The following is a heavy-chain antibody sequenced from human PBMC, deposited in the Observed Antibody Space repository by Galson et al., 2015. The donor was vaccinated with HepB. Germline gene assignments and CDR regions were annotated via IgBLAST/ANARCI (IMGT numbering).Heavy chain of an antibody. Sequence: SLRLSCAASGFTFSSYAMHWVRQAPGKGLEWVAVISYDGSNKYYADSVKGRFTISRDNSKNTLYLQMNSLRAEDTAVYYCARDRRDSGVGYWGQGTLVTVSS. J-gene: IGHJ4*02. V-gene: IGHV3-30-3*01. CDR2: ISYDGSNK. D-gene: IGHD3-10*01. CDR1: GFTFSSYA. CDR3: ARDRRDSGVGY.